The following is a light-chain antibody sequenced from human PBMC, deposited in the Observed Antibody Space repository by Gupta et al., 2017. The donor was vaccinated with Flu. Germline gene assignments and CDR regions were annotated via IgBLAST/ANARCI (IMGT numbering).Light chain of an antibody. CDR2: DAS. CDR1: QSLATF. Sequence: EVLLTQSPATLSLSPGERSTLSCRASQSLATFLAWYQQKPGQAPRLIIYDASNRVSGSPDRFSGSGYEKDFTLTSSRREYEDSGVYYVQQRSTRGTFGAGTKVEIK. J-gene: IGKJ4*01. V-gene: IGKV3-11*01. CDR3: QQRSTRGT.